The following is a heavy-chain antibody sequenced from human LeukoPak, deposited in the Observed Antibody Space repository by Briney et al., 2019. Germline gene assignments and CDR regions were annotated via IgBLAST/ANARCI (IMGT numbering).Heavy chain of an antibody. CDR3: ARDLTGHYYDSSGYWHDAFDI. CDR1: GGSISSYY. CDR2: IYYSGST. D-gene: IGHD3-22*01. J-gene: IGHJ3*02. V-gene: IGHV4-59*01. Sequence: SETLSLTCTVSGGSISSYYWSWIRQPPGKGLEWIGYIYYSGSTNYNPSLQSRVTISVDTSKNQFSLKLSSVTAADTAVYYCARDLTGHYYDSSGYWHDAFDIWGQGTMVTVSS.